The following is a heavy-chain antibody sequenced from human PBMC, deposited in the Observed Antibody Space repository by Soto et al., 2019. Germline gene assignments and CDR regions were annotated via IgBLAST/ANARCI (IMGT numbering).Heavy chain of an antibody. CDR2: IYYSGST. Sequence: VPKPLTSTVSGGYIRSYYWSWIRKNPGKGVEWIGYIYYSGSTNYNPSLKSRVTISVDTSKNQFSLKLSSVTAADTAVYYCARVGEYYDILTGYYYGMDVWGQGTTVTVSS. D-gene: IGHD3-9*01. V-gene: IGHV4-59*01. J-gene: IGHJ6*02. CDR1: GGYIRSYY. CDR3: ARVGEYYDILTGYYYGMDV.